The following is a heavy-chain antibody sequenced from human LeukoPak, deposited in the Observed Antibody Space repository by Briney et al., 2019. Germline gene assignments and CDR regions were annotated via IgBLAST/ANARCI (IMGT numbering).Heavy chain of an antibody. V-gene: IGHV3-23*01. CDR1: GFTFSNYA. CDR3: AKSPIAVAGDFDY. J-gene: IGHJ4*02. Sequence: QPGGSLRLSCAASGFTFSNYAMSWVRQTPGRGLEWVSTVNGSGGSTYYADSVEGRFSISRDNSKNTLYLQMNSLRAEDTAVYYCAKSPIAVAGDFDYWGQGTLVTVSS. CDR2: VNGSGGST. D-gene: IGHD6-19*01.